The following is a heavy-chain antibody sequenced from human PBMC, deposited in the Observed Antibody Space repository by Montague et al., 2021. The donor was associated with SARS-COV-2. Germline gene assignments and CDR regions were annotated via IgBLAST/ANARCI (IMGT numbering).Heavy chain of an antibody. CDR1: GFPFSNFA. Sequence: SLRLSCAASGFPFSNFALSWVRQAPGKGLEWVSGISHSGGDTYYADSVKGRFTISRDNSRNTVYLQINNLRAADTAIYYCANPIFGTYLADYWGQGTLVTVSS. CDR2: ISHSGGDT. CDR3: ANPIFGTYLADY. V-gene: IGHV3-23*01. J-gene: IGHJ4*02. D-gene: IGHD3-3*01.